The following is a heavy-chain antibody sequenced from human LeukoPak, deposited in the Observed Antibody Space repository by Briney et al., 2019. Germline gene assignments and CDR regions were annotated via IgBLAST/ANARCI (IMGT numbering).Heavy chain of an antibody. J-gene: IGHJ6*02. D-gene: IGHD3-3*01. CDR2: MNPNSGNT. CDR1: GYTFTSYD. V-gene: IGHV1-8*01. Sequence: ASVKVSCKASGYTFTSYDINWVRQATGQGLEWMGWMNPNSGNTGYAQKFQGRVTMTWNTSISTGYMELSSLGSEDTAVYYCASMKRITIFGVVISRYYYYGMDVWGQGSTVTVSS. CDR3: ASMKRITIFGVVISRYYYYGMDV.